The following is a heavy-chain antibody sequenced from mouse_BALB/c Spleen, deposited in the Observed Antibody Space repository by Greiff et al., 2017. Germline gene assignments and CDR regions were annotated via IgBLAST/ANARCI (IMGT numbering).Heavy chain of an antibody. J-gene: IGHJ2*01. D-gene: IGHD2-3*01. CDR1: GFNIKDYY. Sequence: EVQLQQSGAKLVRPGALVKLSCKASGFNIKDYYMHWVKQRPEQGLEWIGWIDPENGNTIYDPKFQGKASITADTSSNTAYLQLSSLTSEDTAVYYCASGWHYFDYWGQGTTLTVSS. CDR2: IDPENGNT. CDR3: ASGWHYFDY. V-gene: IGHV14-1*02.